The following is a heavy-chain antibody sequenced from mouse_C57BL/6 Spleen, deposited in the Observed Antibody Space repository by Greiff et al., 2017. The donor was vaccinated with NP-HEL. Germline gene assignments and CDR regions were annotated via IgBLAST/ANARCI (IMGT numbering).Heavy chain of an antibody. CDR3: ARSSYYYGSSYFDY. D-gene: IGHD1-1*01. J-gene: IGHJ2*01. V-gene: IGHV1-69*01. CDR2: LDPSDSYT. CDR1: GYTFTSYW. Sequence: QVQLQQPGAELVMPGASVKLSCKASGYTFTSYWMHWVKQRPGQGLEWIGELDPSDSYTNYNQKFKGKATLTVDKSSSTAYMQLSSLTSEDSAVYYCARSSYYYGSSYFDYWGQGTTLTVSS.